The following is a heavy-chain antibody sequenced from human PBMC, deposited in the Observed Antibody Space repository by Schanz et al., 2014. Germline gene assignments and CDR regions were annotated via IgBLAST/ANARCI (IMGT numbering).Heavy chain of an antibody. D-gene: IGHD1-26*01. J-gene: IGHJ4*02. CDR2: IWYDGSNK. Sequence: QVQLVDSGGGVVPPGRSLRLSCAASGFTFSSYGMHWVRQAPGKGLEWVAVIWYDGSNKYYADSVKGRFTISRDNSKNTLFLQMNSLRAEDTAVYYCARDHTTESYYSAGPPIDYWGQGNLXTVSS. CDR3: ARDHTTESYYSAGPPIDY. V-gene: IGHV3-33*01. CDR1: GFTFSSYG.